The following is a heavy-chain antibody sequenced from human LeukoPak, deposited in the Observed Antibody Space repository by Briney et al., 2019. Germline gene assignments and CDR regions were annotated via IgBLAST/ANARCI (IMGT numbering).Heavy chain of an antibody. V-gene: IGHV4-30-2*01. J-gene: IGHJ4*02. Sequence: PSETLSLICAVSGGSISSGGYSWSWIRQPPGKGLEWIGYIFHSGSTYYNPSLKSRVTISVDRSKNQFSLKLSSVTAADTAVYYCASGSTVTRGGDFDYWGQGTLVTVSS. CDR2: IFHSGST. CDR1: GGSISSGGYS. D-gene: IGHD4-17*01. CDR3: ASGSTVTRGGDFDY.